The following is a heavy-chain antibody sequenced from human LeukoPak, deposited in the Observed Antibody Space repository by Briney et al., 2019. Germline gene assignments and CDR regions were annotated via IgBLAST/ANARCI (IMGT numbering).Heavy chain of an antibody. J-gene: IGHJ3*02. CDR2: IKKDGSEK. V-gene: IGHV3-7*01. CDR3: SNYYDRSGYYAFDT. Sequence: GGSLRLSCAASGFTFSSYWMVWVPQAPGKGLEWVGNIKKDGSEKKYVVSVKGRFTMSRDNAKNLLYLQMNSLRAEDTAVYYCSNYYDRSGYYAFDTWGQGTMVTVSS. CDR1: GFTFSSYW. D-gene: IGHD3-22*01.